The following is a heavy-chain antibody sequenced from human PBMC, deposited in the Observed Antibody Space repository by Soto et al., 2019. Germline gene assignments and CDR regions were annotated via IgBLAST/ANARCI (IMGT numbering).Heavy chain of an antibody. J-gene: IGHJ6*02. CDR2: ITSSGSYV. CDR3: VKDEGIEAMDV. CDR1: GFTFSRNT. D-gene: IGHD3-3*02. Sequence: GGSLRLSCVTSGFTFSRNTMNWVRQAPGKGLEWVASITSSGSYVYYADSVKGRFSASRDNAKTSLSLQMDSLRPDDTAIYFCVKDEGIEAMDVWGQGTTVTVSS. V-gene: IGHV3-21*01.